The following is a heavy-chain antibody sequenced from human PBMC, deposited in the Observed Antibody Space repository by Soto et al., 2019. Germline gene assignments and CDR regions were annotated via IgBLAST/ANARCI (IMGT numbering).Heavy chain of an antibody. D-gene: IGHD3-10*01. J-gene: IGHJ5*02. V-gene: IGHV4-59*01. CDR2: IYYSGST. CDR3: ARTINYYGSGSRTWFDP. CDR1: GGSISSYY. Sequence: ASETLSLTCTVSGGSISSYYWSWIRQPPGKGLEWIGYIYYSGSTNYNPSLKSRVTISVDTSKNQFSLKLSSVTAADTAVYYCARTINYYGSGSRTWFDPWGQGTLVTVSS.